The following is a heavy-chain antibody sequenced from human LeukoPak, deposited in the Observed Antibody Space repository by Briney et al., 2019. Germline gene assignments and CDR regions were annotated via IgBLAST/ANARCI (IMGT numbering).Heavy chain of an antibody. CDR2: INPSGGST. Sequence: GASVKVSCKASVYTFTSYYMHWVRQAPGQGLEWMGIINPSGGSTSYAQKFQGRVTMTRDTSTSTVYMELSSLRSEDTAVYYCARDSGSYFLMDVWGQGTTVTVSS. CDR3: ARDSGSYFLMDV. J-gene: IGHJ6*02. CDR1: VYTFTSYY. D-gene: IGHD1-26*01. V-gene: IGHV1-46*01.